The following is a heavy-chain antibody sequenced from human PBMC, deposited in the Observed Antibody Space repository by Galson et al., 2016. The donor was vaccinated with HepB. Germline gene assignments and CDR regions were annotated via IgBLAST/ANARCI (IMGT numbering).Heavy chain of an antibody. CDR3: GTTIYYYYGMDV. V-gene: IGHV3-49*04. CDR2: IRSKAYGGTI. J-gene: IGHJ6*02. D-gene: IGHD1-1*01. Sequence: SLRLSCAASGFTFGDYALSWVRQAPGKGLEWVGFIRSKAYGGTIEYAASVKGRFTISRDDSKSIAYLQMNSLKTEDTAVYYRGTTIYYYYGMDVWGQGTTVTVSS. CDR1: GFTFGDYA.